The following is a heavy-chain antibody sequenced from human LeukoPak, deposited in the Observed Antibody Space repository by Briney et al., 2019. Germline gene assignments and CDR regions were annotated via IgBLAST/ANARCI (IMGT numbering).Heavy chain of an antibody. Sequence: SETLSLTCAVYGGSFSGYYWSWIRQPPGKGLEWIGEINHSGSTNYNPSLKSRVTISVDTSKNQSSLKLSSVTAADTAVYYCETRPRYCSSTSCRDYWGQGTLVTVSS. J-gene: IGHJ4*02. CDR3: ETRPRYCSSTSCRDY. D-gene: IGHD2-2*01. CDR2: INHSGST. CDR1: GGSFSGYY. V-gene: IGHV4-34*01.